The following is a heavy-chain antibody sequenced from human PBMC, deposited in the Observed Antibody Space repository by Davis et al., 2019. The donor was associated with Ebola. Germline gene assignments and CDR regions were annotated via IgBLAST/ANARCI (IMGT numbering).Heavy chain of an antibody. CDR2: IKQNGIER. D-gene: IGHD3-22*01. Sequence: PGGSLRLSCAASGFTFNSYWMNWVRQAPGKGLEWVANIKQNGIERNYVDSVKGRFTISRDNARNSLYRQMNSLRVDDTAVYYCVGGAGWLMDSWGQGTLVAVSS. CDR1: GFTFNSYW. J-gene: IGHJ5*01. V-gene: IGHV3-7*03. CDR3: VGGAGWLMDS.